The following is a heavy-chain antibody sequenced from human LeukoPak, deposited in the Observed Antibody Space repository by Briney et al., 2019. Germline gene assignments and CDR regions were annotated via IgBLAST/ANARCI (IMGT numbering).Heavy chain of an antibody. V-gene: IGHV1-18*01. J-gene: IGHJ5*02. CDR3: WRADDDSSGANWFDP. CDR1: GYTFTSYG. Sequence: ASVKVSCKASGYTFTSYGISWVRQAPGQGLEWMGWISAYNGNTNYAQKLQGRVTMTTDTSTSTAYMELRSLRSDDTAVYYCWRADDDSSGANWFDPWGQGTLVTVSS. CDR2: ISAYNGNT. D-gene: IGHD3-22*01.